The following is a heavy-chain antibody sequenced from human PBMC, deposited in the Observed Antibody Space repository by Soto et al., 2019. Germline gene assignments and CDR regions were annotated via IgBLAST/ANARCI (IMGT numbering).Heavy chain of an antibody. CDR1: GGTFSSYA. Sequence: QVQLVQSGAEVKKPGSSVKVSCKASGGTFSSYAISWVRQAPGQGLEWMGGIIPIFGTANYAQKFQGRVTITEDESTSTDDMELSSLRSEDTAVYYCARSQSGYSGYEAHFDYWGQGTLVTVSS. D-gene: IGHD5-12*01. CDR2: IIPIFGTA. J-gene: IGHJ4*02. CDR3: ARSQSGYSGYEAHFDY. V-gene: IGHV1-69*12.